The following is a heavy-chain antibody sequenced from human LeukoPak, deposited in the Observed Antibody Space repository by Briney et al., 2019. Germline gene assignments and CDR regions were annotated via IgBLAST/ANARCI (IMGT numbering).Heavy chain of an antibody. CDR3: AKDVYFDY. J-gene: IGHJ4*02. CDR1: GITVSSYA. CDR2: ISGSGGST. Sequence: GATLRLSRATSGITVSSYAMSRVRQALGKGMEWVSAISGSGGSTYYADSVKGRFTISRDNSKNTLYLQMNSLRAEDTAVYYCAKDVYFDYWGQGTLVTVSS. V-gene: IGHV3-23*01.